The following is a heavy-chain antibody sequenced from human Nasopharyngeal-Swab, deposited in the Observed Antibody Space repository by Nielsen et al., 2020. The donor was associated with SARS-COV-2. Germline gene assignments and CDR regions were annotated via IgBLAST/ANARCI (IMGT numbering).Heavy chain of an antibody. V-gene: IGHV1-3*01. D-gene: IGHD3-16*02. CDR3: ARDPRGLSSPSGMDV. CDR1: GYTFTSHA. J-gene: IGHJ6*02. CDR2: INAVNGDT. Sequence: ASVKVSCKASGYTFTSHAMHWVRQAPGQRLEWLGWINAVNGDTKYSQKIQGRVTITRDTSASTAYMELSSLRSEDTAVYYCARDPRGLSSPSGMDVWGQGTTVTVSS.